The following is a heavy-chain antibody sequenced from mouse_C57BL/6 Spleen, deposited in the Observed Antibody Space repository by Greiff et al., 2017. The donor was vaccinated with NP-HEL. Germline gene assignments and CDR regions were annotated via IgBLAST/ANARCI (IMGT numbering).Heavy chain of an antibody. Sequence: EVKLVESGGGLVKPGGSLKLSCAASGFTFSDYGMHWVRQAPEKGLEWVAYISSGSSTIYYADTVKGRFTISRDNAKNTLCLQMTSLRSEDTAMYYCAKLGVAYWGQGTLVTVSA. CDR1: GFTFSDYG. CDR3: AKLGVAY. D-gene: IGHD4-1*01. V-gene: IGHV5-17*01. J-gene: IGHJ3*01. CDR2: ISSGSSTI.